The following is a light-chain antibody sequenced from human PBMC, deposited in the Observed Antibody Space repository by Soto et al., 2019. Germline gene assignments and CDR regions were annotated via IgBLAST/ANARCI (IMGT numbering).Light chain of an antibody. CDR1: QSVSSN. V-gene: IGKV3-15*01. J-gene: IGKJ5*01. Sequence: EIVMTQSPATLSVSPGERATLSCRASQSVSSNLAWYQQKPGQAPRLLIYTASTRATGVPARFSGSGSGTDFTLTISRLEPEDFAVYYCQQYGSSPAITFGQGTRLEIK. CDR3: QQYGSSPAIT. CDR2: TAS.